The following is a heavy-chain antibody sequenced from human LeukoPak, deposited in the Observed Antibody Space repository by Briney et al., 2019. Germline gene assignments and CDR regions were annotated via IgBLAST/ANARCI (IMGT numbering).Heavy chain of an antibody. CDR2: IKSKTDGGTT. Sequence: GGSLRLSCAASGFTFSNAYMTWVRQVPGKGLEWVASIKSKTDGGTTDYAAPVKGRFTISRDDSKNTLYLQMNSLKTEDTAVYYCTTDTRRDSTSYYFDSWGQGTLVTVSS. CDR3: TTDTRRDSTSYYFDS. V-gene: IGHV3-15*01. CDR1: GFTFSNAY. D-gene: IGHD3-22*01. J-gene: IGHJ4*02.